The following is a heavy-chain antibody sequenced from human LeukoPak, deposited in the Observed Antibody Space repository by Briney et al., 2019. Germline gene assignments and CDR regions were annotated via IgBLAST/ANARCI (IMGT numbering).Heavy chain of an antibody. CDR1: GFIFSDYG. CDR3: AKHYYGSGSQKYYFDY. V-gene: IGHV3-30*02. D-gene: IGHD3-10*01. CDR2: VRNDGSDK. J-gene: IGHJ4*02. Sequence: GGSLRLSCAASGFIFSDYGMHWVRQAPGKGLEWVTFVRNDGSDKYYADSVKGRFTISRDNSKNTLYLQMNSLRAEDTAVYYCAKHYYGSGSQKYYFDYWGQGTLVTVSS.